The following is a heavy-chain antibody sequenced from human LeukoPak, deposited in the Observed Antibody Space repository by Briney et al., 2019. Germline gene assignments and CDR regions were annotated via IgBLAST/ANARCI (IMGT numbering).Heavy chain of an antibody. CDR3: ARNYSGTYGGAFDI. V-gene: IGHV4-39*01. D-gene: IGHD1-26*01. J-gene: IGHJ3*02. CDR2: IYYSGST. Sequence: PSETLSLTCTVSGDSISSSSYYWAWIRQPPGKGLAWIGSIYYSGSTSYNPSLKSRVTISVDTSKNQFSLKLSSVTAADTAVYYCARNYSGTYGGAFDIWGQGTMVTVSS. CDR1: GDSISSSSYY.